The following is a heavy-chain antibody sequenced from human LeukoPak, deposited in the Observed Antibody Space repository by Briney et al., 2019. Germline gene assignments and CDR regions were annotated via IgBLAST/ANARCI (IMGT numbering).Heavy chain of an antibody. D-gene: IGHD6-13*01. V-gene: IGHV3-23*01. CDR2: ISGSGSTT. CDR1: GFTFSTYG. CDR3: AKLTAADTEPGY. J-gene: IGHJ4*02. Sequence: PGGSLRLSCAASGFTFSTYGINWVRQALGKGLEWVSGISGSGSTTYYADSVKGRFTISRDNSKNTLYLQMNSLRAEDTAVYCCAKLTAADTEPGYWGQGTLVTVSS.